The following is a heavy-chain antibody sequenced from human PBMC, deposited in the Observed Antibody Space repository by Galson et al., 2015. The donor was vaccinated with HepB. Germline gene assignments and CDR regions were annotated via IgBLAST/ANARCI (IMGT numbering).Heavy chain of an antibody. J-gene: IGHJ4*02. CDR1: GGSISSSSYY. CDR3: ARHVVGPGSGSYTFDY. D-gene: IGHD3-10*01. V-gene: IGHV4-39*01. CDR2: IYYSGST. Sequence: SETLSLTCTVPGGSISSSSYYWGWIRQPPGKGLEWIGSIYYSGSTYYNPSLKSRVTISVDTSKNQFSLKLSSVTAADTAVYYCARHVVGPGSGSYTFDYWGQGTLVTVSS.